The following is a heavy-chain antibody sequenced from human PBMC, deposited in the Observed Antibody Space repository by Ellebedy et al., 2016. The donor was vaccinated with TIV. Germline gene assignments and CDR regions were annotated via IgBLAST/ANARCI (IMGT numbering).Heavy chain of an antibody. V-gene: IGHV1-18*01. CDR3: ARDGPWGYHWFDP. CDR2: INPYNGNT. CDR1: GYTFTSYG. Sequence: AASVKVSCKASGYTFTSYGISWVRQAPGPGLEWMGWINPYNGNTNYVQKLQDRVTMTTDTSTSTAYMELRSLRSDDAAVYYCARDGPWGYHWFDPWGQGTLVTVSS. J-gene: IGHJ5*02. D-gene: IGHD3-16*02.